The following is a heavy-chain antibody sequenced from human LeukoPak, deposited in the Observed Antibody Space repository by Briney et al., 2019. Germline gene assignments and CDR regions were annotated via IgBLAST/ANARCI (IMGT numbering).Heavy chain of an antibody. J-gene: IGHJ4*02. Sequence: PSETLSLTCTVSGGSITSPENYWGWVRQPPGKGLEWIGNIYYSVDTYYNSSLRSRVTVSVDMSQNHFSLRLTSMTAADTAVYYCASIFYYSVPFWGQGALVIVSS. CDR1: GGSITSPENY. D-gene: IGHD3-10*02. CDR3: ASIFYYSVPF. V-gene: IGHV4-39*02. CDR2: IYYSVDT.